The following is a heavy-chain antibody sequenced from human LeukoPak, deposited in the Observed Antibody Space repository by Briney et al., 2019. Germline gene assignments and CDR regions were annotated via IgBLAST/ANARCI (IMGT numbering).Heavy chain of an antibody. D-gene: IGHD2-8*01. V-gene: IGHV3-74*01. CDR1: GFTFGNHF. J-gene: IGHJ3*01. Sequence: AGGSLRLSCAASGFTFGNHFMHWVRQAPGKGLLWVSRINPDGTTTYHADSVKGRFTVSRDNADNALYLQMHNLRVEDTALYYCTRELSMTHNAFDLWGRGTLVTVSS. CDR3: TRELSMTHNAFDL. CDR2: INPDGTTT.